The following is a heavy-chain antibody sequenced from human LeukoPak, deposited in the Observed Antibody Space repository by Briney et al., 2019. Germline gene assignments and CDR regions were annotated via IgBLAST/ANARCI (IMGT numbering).Heavy chain of an antibody. J-gene: IGHJ4*02. CDR1: GFTVSSNS. CDR3: ARGEWLSH. CDR2: IYSDNT. V-gene: IGHV3-53*01. D-gene: IGHD3-9*01. Sequence: GGSLRLSCTVSGFTVSSNSMSWVRQAPGKGLEWVSFIYSDNTHYSDSVKGRFTISRDNAKNSLYLQMNSLRAEDTALYYCARGEWLSHWGQGTLVTVSS.